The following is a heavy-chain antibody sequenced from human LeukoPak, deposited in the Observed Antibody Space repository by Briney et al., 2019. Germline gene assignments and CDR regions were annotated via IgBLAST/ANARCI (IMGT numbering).Heavy chain of an antibody. CDR2: ISRSSSTI. Sequence: PGGSLRLSCAASGFTFSDYEMNWVRQAPGKGLEWVSYISRSSSTIYYADSVKGRFTISRDNAKNSLYLQMNSLRAEDTAVYYCARGNQWELRRTALDIWGRGTMVTVSS. D-gene: IGHD1-26*01. V-gene: IGHV3-48*03. CDR1: GFTFSDYE. CDR3: ARGNQWELRRTALDI. J-gene: IGHJ3*02.